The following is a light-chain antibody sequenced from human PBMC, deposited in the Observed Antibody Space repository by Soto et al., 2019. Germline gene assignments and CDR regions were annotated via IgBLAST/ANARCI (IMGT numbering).Light chain of an antibody. Sequence: QSVLTQPPSVSRAPGQRVTISCTGSSSNIGADYDVHWYQQLPGTAPKLLIYGNSNRPSGVPDRFSGSKSGTSASLAITGLQAEDEADYYCQSYDSSLSGCVFGTGTQLTVL. CDR1: SSNIGADYD. V-gene: IGLV1-40*01. CDR2: GNS. J-gene: IGLJ1*01. CDR3: QSYDSSLSGCV.